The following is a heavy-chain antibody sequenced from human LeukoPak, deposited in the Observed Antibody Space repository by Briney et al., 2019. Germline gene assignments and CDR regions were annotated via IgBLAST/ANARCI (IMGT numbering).Heavy chain of an antibody. D-gene: IGHD3-22*01. CDR1: GFTFDDYA. J-gene: IGHJ4*02. CDR2: ISWNSGSI. V-gene: IGHV3-9*01. CDR3: AKDRTYYYDSSGHFDY. Sequence: GGSLRLSCAASGFTFDDYAMHWVRQAPRKGLEWVSGISWNSGSIGYADSVKGRFTISRDNAKNSLYLQMNSLRAEDTALYYCAKDRTYYYDSSGHFDYWGQGTLVTVSS.